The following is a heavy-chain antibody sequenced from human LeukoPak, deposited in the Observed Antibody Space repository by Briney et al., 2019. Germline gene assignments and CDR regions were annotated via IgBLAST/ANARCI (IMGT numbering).Heavy chain of an antibody. CDR3: TGMWIQLWLSSEAFDI. Sequence: GGSLRLSCAAFGFTFSGSAMHWVRQASGKGLEWVGRIRSKANSYATAYAASVKGRFTISRDDSKNTAYLQMNSLKTEDTAVYYCTGMWIQLWLSSEAFDIWGQGTMVTVSS. D-gene: IGHD5-18*01. CDR1: GFTFSGSA. V-gene: IGHV3-73*01. CDR2: IRSKANSYAT. J-gene: IGHJ3*02.